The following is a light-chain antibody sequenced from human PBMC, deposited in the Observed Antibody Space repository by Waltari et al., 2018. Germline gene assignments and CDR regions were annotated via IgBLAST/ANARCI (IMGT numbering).Light chain of an antibody. V-gene: IGLV3-21*04. CDR2: YDS. J-gene: IGLJ2*01. Sequence: SYVVTQSPSVSVAPGETARITCGGDNIGSKRGHWYQKRPGQAPVLVISYDSDRPSGIPERFSGSNSGNTATLTISWVEADDEADYYCLVWHSTTDHHGVFGGGTKLTVL. CDR3: LVWHSTTDHHGV. CDR1: NIGSKR.